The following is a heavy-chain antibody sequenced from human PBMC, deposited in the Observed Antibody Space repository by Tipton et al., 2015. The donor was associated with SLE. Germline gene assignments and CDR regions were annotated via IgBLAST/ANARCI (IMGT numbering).Heavy chain of an antibody. CDR1: GFTFSSFE. Sequence: SLRLSCAVYGFTFSSFEMNWVRQAPGKGLELVSFISSRGSSAYYAESVKGRFTVSRDNAKDSLFLQMNSLRAEDTAVYYCARERVGATTGFDPWGQGTLVAVSS. CDR3: ARERVGATTGFDP. CDR2: ISSRGSSA. V-gene: IGHV3-48*03. J-gene: IGHJ5*02. D-gene: IGHD1-26*01.